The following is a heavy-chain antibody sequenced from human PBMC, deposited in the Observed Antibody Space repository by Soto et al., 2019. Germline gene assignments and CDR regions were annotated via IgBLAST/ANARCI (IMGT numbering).Heavy chain of an antibody. CDR1: AASIKISHW. J-gene: IGHJ4*02. CDR2: ISHSGST. CDR3: AAPDFWSGHWTQTRLDY. D-gene: IGHD3-3*01. Sequence: SETLSLTCAVPAASIKISHWWNWARQPPGKGLEWIGQISHSGSTNYNPSFKSRVTILVEKSQNNFSLKLTSVPAPDTAVYYCAAPDFWSGHWTQTRLDYWGQGTLVTVSS. V-gene: IGHV4-4*02.